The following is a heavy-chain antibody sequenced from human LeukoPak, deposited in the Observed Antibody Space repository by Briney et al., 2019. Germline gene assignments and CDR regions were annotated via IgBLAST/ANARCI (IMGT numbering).Heavy chain of an antibody. CDR1: GFTFSSYA. CDR2: ISYDGSNK. Sequence: GGSLRLSCAGSGFTFSSYAMHWVRQAPGKGLEWVAVISYDGSNKYYADSVKGRFTISRDNSKNTLYLQMNSLRAEDTAVYYCARDRRPPYSSSWYFDYWGQGTLVTVSS. V-gene: IGHV3-30-3*01. D-gene: IGHD6-13*01. CDR3: ARDRRPPYSSSWYFDY. J-gene: IGHJ4*02.